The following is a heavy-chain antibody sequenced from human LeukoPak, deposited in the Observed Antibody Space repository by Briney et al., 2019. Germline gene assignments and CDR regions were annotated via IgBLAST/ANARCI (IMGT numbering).Heavy chain of an antibody. V-gene: IGHV4-34*01. J-gene: IGHJ5*02. CDR3: GRFLLVVVPAAIIPRYNWFDP. CDR2: INHIGST. Sequence: PSETLALTCAVYGGSFSGYYWSGIRQPPGKGLEWIGEINHIGSTNYNPSLKRRDTISIDTSKKPFSLNQRSVSASDTAVYNCGRFLLVVVPAAIIPRYNWFDPWGREPWSPSPQ. CDR1: GGSFSGYY. D-gene: IGHD2-2*01.